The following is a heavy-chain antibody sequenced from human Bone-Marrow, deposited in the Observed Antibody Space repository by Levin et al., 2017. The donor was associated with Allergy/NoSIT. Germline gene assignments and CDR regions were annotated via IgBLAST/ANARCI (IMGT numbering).Heavy chain of an antibody. CDR2: ISPGDSDT. CDR1: ADSFAKYW. V-gene: IGHV5-51*01. CDR3: AKGSDTSGYYFDF. J-gene: IGHJ4*02. Sequence: GGSLRLSCKTSADSFAKYWIGWVRQMPGKGLEWMGIISPGDSDTRYNPSFQTQVTISADQSIDTAYLEWSSLRTSDTATYYCAKGSDTSGYYFDFWGQGTLVTVAS. D-gene: IGHD3-22*01.